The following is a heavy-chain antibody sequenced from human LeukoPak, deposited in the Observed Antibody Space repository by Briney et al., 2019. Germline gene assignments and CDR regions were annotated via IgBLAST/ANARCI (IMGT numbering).Heavy chain of an antibody. D-gene: IGHD3-22*01. CDR1: GYTFTSYD. Sequence: GASVKVSCKASGYTFTSYDINWVRQATGQGLEWMGWMNPNSGNTGYAQKFQGRVTMTRNTSISTAYMELSSLRSEDTAVYYCARGDFIGYYYDSSGYLDYWGQGTLVTVSS. J-gene: IGHJ4*02. V-gene: IGHV1-8*01. CDR3: ARGDFIGYYYDSSGYLDY. CDR2: MNPNSGNT.